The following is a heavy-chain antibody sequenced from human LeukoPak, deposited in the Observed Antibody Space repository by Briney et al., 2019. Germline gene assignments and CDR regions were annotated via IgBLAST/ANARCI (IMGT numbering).Heavy chain of an antibody. J-gene: IGHJ4*02. CDR2: IYYSGST. V-gene: IGHV4-59*01. Sequence: PSETLSLTCTVSGGSISSYYWSWIRQPPGKGLEWIGYIYYSGSTNYNPSLESRVTISVDTSKNQFSLKLSFVTAADTAVYYCARGHGGQYYYDSSGYHPFDYWGQGTLVTVSS. D-gene: IGHD3-22*01. CDR1: GGSISSYY. CDR3: ARGHGGQYYYDSSGYHPFDY.